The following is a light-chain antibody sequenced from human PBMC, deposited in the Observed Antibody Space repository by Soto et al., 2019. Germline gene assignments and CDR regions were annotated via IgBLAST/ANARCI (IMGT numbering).Light chain of an antibody. V-gene: IGKV3-15*01. CDR3: QQYGDWPLT. CDR2: GVS. CDR1: QSVRSTY. J-gene: IGKJ4*01. Sequence: EIVMTQSPVTLSVSPGERATLSCRASQSVRSTYLAWSQQKPGQAPRLLIFGVSNRAAGIPARFSGSGSGTEFTLTISSLQSDDFAVYYCQQYGDWPLTFGGGTKVEIK.